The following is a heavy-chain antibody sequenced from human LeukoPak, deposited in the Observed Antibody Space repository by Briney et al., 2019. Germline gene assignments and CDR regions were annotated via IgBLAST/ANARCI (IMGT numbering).Heavy chain of an antibody. CDR2: ISSNGGST. V-gene: IGHV3-64*01. J-gene: IGHJ4*02. CDR3: AGEGATLRPFDY. CDR1: GFTFSSYA. Sequence: GGSLRLSCAASGFTFSSYAMHWVRQAPGKGLEYVSAISSNGGSTYYANSVKGRFTISRDNSKNTLYLQMGSLRAEDMAVYYCAGEGATLRPFDYWGQGTLVTVSS. D-gene: IGHD1-26*01.